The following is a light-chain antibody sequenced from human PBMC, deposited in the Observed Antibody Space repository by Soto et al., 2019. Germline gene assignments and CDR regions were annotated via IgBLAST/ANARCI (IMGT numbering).Light chain of an antibody. V-gene: IGLV2-23*02. Sequence: QSALTQPASVSGSPGQSITISCTGTXSDVGSYNLVSWYQQHPGKAPKLMIYEVSKRPSGVSNRFSGSKSGNTASLTISGLQAEDEADYYCCSYAGSSTFVFGGGTKLTVL. CDR1: XSDVGSYNL. CDR2: EVS. J-gene: IGLJ2*01. CDR3: CSYAGSSTFV.